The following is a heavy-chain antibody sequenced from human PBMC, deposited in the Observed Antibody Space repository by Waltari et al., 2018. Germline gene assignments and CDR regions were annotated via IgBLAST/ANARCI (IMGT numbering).Heavy chain of an antibody. Sequence: EVQLVESGGGLVQPGRSLRLSCAAYGFTFDDYAMHWVRQAPGKGLEGVSGISWNSGSIGYADSVKGRFTISIDNAKNSLYLQMNSLRAEDTALYYCAKDLGSGDYWGQGTLVTVSS. CDR2: ISWNSGSI. J-gene: IGHJ4*02. D-gene: IGHD3-10*01. CDR3: AKDLGSGDY. V-gene: IGHV3-9*01. CDR1: GFTFDDYA.